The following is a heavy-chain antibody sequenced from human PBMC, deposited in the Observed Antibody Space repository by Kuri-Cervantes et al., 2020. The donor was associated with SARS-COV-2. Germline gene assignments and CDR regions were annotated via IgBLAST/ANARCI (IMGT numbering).Heavy chain of an antibody. CDR2: IYTSGST. V-gene: IGHV4-4*07. Sequence: GSLRLSCTVSGGSISSYYWSWIRQPAGKGLEWIGRIYTSGSTNYNPSLKSRVTMSVDTSKNQFSLKLSSVTAADTAMYYCARPLYPFSGNSGGNAFDIWGQGTMVTVSS. D-gene: IGHD4-23*01. CDR1: GGSISSYY. CDR3: ARPLYPFSGNSGGNAFDI. J-gene: IGHJ3*02.